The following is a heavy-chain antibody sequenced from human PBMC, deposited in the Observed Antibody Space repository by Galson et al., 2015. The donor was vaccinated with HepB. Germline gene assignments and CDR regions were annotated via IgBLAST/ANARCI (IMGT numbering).Heavy chain of an antibody. Sequence: SLRLSCAASGFTFSSYWMSWVRQAPGKGLEWVANIKQDGSEKYYVDSVKGRFTISRDNAKNSLYLQMNSLRAEDTAVYYCARDLVSWYSYYFDYWGQGTLVTVSS. J-gene: IGHJ4*02. V-gene: IGHV3-7*01. CDR3: ARDLVSWYSYYFDY. CDR2: IKQDGSEK. CDR1: GFTFSSYW. D-gene: IGHD6-13*01.